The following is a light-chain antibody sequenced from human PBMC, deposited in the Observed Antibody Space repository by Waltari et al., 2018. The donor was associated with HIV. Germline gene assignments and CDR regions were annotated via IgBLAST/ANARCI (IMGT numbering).Light chain of an antibody. CDR3: QQYYGVPLT. V-gene: IGKV1-NL1*01. Sequence: DIQMTQSPSSLSASIGDTVTIPCRASPDISNSVSWFQLQPGKAPKLLVHGAFILQRGVPSRFSGSGSGTDYTLTITGLQAEDFATYFCQQYYGVPLTFGGGTRV. CDR1: PDISNS. CDR2: GAF. J-gene: IGKJ4*01.